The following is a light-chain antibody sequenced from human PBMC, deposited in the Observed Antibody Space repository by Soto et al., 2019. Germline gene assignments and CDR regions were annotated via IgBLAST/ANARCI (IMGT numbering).Light chain of an antibody. V-gene: IGLV1-40*01. CDR2: DNN. J-gene: IGLJ1*01. Sequence: QLVLTQPPSVSGAPGQRVTISCTGSSSNIGAGYDVHWYQQLPGTAPKLLIYDNNNRPSGVPARFSGSKSATSASLAITGLQAEDEAEYFCQSFDSTLSAFYVFGTGTKLTVL. CDR3: QSFDSTLSAFYV. CDR1: SSNIGAGYD.